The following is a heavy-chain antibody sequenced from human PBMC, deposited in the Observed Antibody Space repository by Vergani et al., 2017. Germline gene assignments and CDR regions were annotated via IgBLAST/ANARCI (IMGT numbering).Heavy chain of an antibody. CDR1: GYTFGHFD. CDR3: AKKGGSLYYYGVDV. CDR2: IRYDGSNP. Sequence: QEQLLQSGGGVVQPGGSLRLSCIGSGYTFGHFDMHWVRQAPGKGLAWVAFIRYDGSNPQYIDSVKGRFTISRDNSNDTLFLQMNGLRPEDTGTYFCAKKGGSLYYYGVDVWGQGTTITVSS. J-gene: IGHJ6*02. V-gene: IGHV3-30*02. D-gene: IGHD1-26*01.